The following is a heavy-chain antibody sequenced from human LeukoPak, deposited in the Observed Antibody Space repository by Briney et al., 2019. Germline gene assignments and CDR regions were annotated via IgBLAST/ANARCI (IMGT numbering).Heavy chain of an antibody. Sequence: SETLSLTCAVYGGSFSGYYWSWIRQPPGKGLEWIGEINHSGSTNYNPSLKSRVTISVDTSKNQFSLKLSSVTAADTAVYYCARTYCGGDCRGYYYHYYMDVWGKGTTVTISS. CDR2: INHSGST. CDR1: GGSFSGYY. V-gene: IGHV4-34*01. CDR3: ARTYCGGDCRGYYYHYYMDV. J-gene: IGHJ6*03. D-gene: IGHD2-21*02.